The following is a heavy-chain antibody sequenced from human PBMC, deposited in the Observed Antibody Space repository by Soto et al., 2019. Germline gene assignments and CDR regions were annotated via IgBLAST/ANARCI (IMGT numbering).Heavy chain of an antibody. D-gene: IGHD5-12*01. V-gene: IGHV5-51*01. J-gene: IGHJ4*02. CDR3: AIRGMVARSGFDY. CDR2: IYPGDSDT. Sequence: PGESLKISCKGSGYSFTSYWIGWVRQMPGKGLEWMGIIYPGDSDTRYSPSFQGQVTISADKSISTAYLQWSSLKTSDTAMYYCAIRGMVARSGFDYWGQGTLVTVSS. CDR1: GYSFTSYW.